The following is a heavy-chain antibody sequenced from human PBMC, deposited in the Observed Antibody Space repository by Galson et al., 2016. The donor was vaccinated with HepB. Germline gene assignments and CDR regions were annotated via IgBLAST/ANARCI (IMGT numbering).Heavy chain of an antibody. D-gene: IGHD4-17*01. CDR1: GGSISISSHF. J-gene: IGHJ2*01. CDR3: ARRAATIWYFDL. V-gene: IGHV4-39*02. Sequence: ETLSLTCTVSGGSISISSHFWGWIRQPPGKGLEWIGGMFYSGTTYYNPSLNSRGTISFDTSRNNFSLKLTSVTAADTAVYYCARRAATIWYFDLWGRGALVTVSS. CDR2: MFYSGTT.